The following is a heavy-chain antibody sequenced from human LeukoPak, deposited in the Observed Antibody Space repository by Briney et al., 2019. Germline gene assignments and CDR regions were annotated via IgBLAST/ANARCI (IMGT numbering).Heavy chain of an antibody. J-gene: IGHJ4*02. Sequence: GGSLRLSCAASGFTFSSYWMSWVRQAPGKGLEWVGRIKSKTDGGTTDYAAPVKGRFTISRDDSKNTLYLQMNSLKTEDTAVYYCTTDSSGWLSGFDYWGQGTLVTVSS. CDR3: TTDSSGWLSGFDY. V-gene: IGHV3-15*01. CDR2: IKSKTDGGTT. D-gene: IGHD6-19*01. CDR1: GFTFSSYW.